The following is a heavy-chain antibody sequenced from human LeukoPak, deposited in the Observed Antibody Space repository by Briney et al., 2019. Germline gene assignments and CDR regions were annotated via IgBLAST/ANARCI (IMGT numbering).Heavy chain of an antibody. V-gene: IGHV4-39*01. CDR2: IYYSGST. Sequence: SETLSLTCTVSGGSISSSSYYWGWIRQPPGKGLEWIGSIYYSGSTYYNPSLKSRVTISVDTSKNQFSLKLSSVTAADTAVYYCARHDRITMTHPTSMDVWGKGTTVTISS. J-gene: IGHJ6*04. CDR3: ARHDRITMTHPTSMDV. CDR1: GGSISSSSYY. D-gene: IGHD3-22*01.